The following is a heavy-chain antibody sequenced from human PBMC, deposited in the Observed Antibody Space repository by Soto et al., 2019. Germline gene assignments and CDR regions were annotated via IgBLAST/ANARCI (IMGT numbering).Heavy chain of an antibody. CDR2: LSSSSSYI. CDR1: GFTFSSYS. Sequence: EVQLVESGGGLVKPGGSLRLSCAASGFTFSSYSMNWVRQAPGKGLDWFSSLSSSSSYIYYADSVKGRFTISRDNAKNSQYLQMNSLRAEDTSVYYCARVDGFELTSYYYYMDVSGKVTTVTVSS. D-gene: IGHD2-8*01. V-gene: IGHV3-21*01. J-gene: IGHJ6*03. CDR3: ARVDGFELTSYYYYMDV.